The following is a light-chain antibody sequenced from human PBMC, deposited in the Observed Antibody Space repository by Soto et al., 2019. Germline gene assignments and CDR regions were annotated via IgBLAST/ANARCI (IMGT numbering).Light chain of an antibody. CDR2: AAS. V-gene: IGKV1-39*01. J-gene: IGKJ4*01. CDR1: QSISNY. Sequence: DIQMTQSPSSLSASVGDRVTITCRASQSISNYLNWYQLKPGKAPKVLIYAASTLQSGVPSRFSGSGSGTDFTLSINSLQPEDFATYYCQHSYSLPRTFGGGTKVEIK. CDR3: QHSYSLPRT.